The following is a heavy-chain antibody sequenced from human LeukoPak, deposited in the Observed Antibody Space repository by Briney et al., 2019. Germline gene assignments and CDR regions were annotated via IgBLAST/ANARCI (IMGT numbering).Heavy chain of an antibody. CDR1: GGTFSSYA. Sequence: SVKVSRKASGGTFSSYAISWVRQAPGQGLEWMGGIIPIFGTANYAQKFQGRVTITADESTSTAYMELSSLRSEDTAVYYCARAPSGIAADYYYYMDVWGKGTTVTISS. V-gene: IGHV1-69*13. CDR2: IIPIFGTA. D-gene: IGHD6-25*01. CDR3: ARAPSGIAADYYYYMDV. J-gene: IGHJ6*03.